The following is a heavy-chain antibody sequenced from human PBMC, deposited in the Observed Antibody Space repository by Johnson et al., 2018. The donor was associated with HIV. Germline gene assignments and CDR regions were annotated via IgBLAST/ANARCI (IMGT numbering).Heavy chain of an antibody. D-gene: IGHD2-21*01. Sequence: QVQLVESGGGLVKPGGSLRLSCAASGFTFSNAWMSWVRQAPGKGLEWVAFIRYDGSNKYYADSVKGRFTISRDNSKNTLYVQMNSLRAEDTAVYYCAREESIVVVIAIQAFDIWGQGTMVTVSS. CDR3: AREESIVVVIAIQAFDI. CDR2: IRYDGSNK. CDR1: GFTFSNAW. V-gene: IGHV3-30*02. J-gene: IGHJ3*02.